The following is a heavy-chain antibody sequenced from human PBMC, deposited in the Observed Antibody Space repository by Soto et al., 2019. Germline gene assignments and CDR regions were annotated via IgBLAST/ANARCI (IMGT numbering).Heavy chain of an antibody. CDR1: GYTFASYD. Sequence: ASVKVSCKASGYTFASYDSKWVRQATGQGLEWMGWMNPNSGNTGYAQKFQGRVTMTRNTSISTAYMELSSLRSEDTAVYYCARGRKGKQVAAALLGYYYYMDVWGQGTIVTVSS. D-gene: IGHD2-15*01. V-gene: IGHV1-8*01. CDR2: MNPNSGNT. J-gene: IGHJ6*03. CDR3: ARGRKGKQVAAALLGYYYYMDV.